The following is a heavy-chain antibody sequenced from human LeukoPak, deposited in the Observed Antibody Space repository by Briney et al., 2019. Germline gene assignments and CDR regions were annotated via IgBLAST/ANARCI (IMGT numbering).Heavy chain of an antibody. D-gene: IGHD3-22*01. J-gene: IGHJ4*02. Sequence: GASVKVSCKASGYTFTSYYMHWVRQAPGQGLEWMGVINPRGGSTSYAQKFQGRVTMTRDTSISTAYMELSRLRSDDTAVYYCARVGGILQPDPDSSGPFDYWGQGTLVTVSS. CDR1: GYTFTSYY. V-gene: IGHV1-46*01. CDR2: INPRGGST. CDR3: ARVGGILQPDPDSSGPFDY.